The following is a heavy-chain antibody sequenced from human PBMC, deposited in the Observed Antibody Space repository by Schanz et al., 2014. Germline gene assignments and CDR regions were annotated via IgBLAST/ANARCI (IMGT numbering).Heavy chain of an antibody. CDR2: ISGRGIDT. Sequence: EVQLVESGGGFVQPGGSLRLSCSASGFNFNIYAMNWVRQAPGKGLEWVSTISGRGIDTYYADSVKGRFTISRDNSKNTLYLQMNSLTAEDTAVYYCVRDTDYHFDYWGQGTLVTVSS. V-gene: IGHV3-23*04. CDR3: VRDTDYHFDY. J-gene: IGHJ4*02. D-gene: IGHD4-17*01. CDR1: GFNFNIYA.